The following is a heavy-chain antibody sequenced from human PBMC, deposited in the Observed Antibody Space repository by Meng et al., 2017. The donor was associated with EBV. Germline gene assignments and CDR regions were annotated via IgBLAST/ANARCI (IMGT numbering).Heavy chain of an antibody. Sequence: LHVGAGRRKPRASVTGSCKASGSTFISYAMHWVRQGPGQRVGWVGCINDGNGNTKYSQKFQGRVTITRDTSASTAYMELSSLRSEDTAVYYCARDGGYYYGSGSYYFDSWGQGTLVTVFS. CDR2: INDGNGNT. CDR1: GSTFISYA. J-gene: IGHJ4*02. CDR3: ARDGGYYYGSGSYYFDS. D-gene: IGHD3-10*01. V-gene: IGHV1-3*01.